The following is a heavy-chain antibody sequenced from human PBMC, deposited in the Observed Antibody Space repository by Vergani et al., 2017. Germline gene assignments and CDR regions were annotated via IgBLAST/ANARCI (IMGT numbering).Heavy chain of an antibody. Sequence: QVTLTESGPALVKPTQTLTLTCTFSGFSLSTSGMGVSWIRQPPGKALEWLAHIFSNDEKSYSTSLKSRLTISKDTSKSQVVLTMTNMDPVDTATYYCARIRYSSSWLDYWGQGTLVTVSS. CDR2: IFSNDEK. J-gene: IGHJ4*02. D-gene: IGHD6-13*01. CDR1: GFSLSTSGMG. CDR3: ARIRYSSSWLDY. V-gene: IGHV2-26*01.